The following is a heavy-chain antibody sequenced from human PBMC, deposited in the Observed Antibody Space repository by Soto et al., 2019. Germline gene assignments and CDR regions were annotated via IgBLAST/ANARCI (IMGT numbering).Heavy chain of an antibody. J-gene: IGHJ6*02. D-gene: IGHD3-22*01. CDR2: FDPEDAEI. CDR3: AGITMIVVGAYGMDV. Sequence: GASVKVSCKVSGYTLTELSMHWVRLAPGKGLEWMGGFDPEDAEIIYAQKFQGRVTMTEDTSTDTAYMELSSLRSEDTAVYYCAGITMIVVGAYGMDVWGQGTTVTVSS. V-gene: IGHV1-24*01. CDR1: GYTLTELS.